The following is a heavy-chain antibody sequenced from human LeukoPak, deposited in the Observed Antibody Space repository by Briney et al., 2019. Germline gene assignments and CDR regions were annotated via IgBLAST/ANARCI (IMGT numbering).Heavy chain of an antibody. J-gene: IGHJ4*02. CDR1: GFTVSSNY. CDR2: IYSGGST. D-gene: IGHD1-14*01. V-gene: IGHV3-66*02. Sequence: GGSLRLSCAASGFTVSSNYMSWVRQAPGKGLEWVSVIYSGGSTYYADSVKGRFTISRDNSKNTLYLQMNSLRAEDTAVYYCSVSRGNPNYFDYWGQGTLVTVSP. CDR3: SVSRGNPNYFDY.